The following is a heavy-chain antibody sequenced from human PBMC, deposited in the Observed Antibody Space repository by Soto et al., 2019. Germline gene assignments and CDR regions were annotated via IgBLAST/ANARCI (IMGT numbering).Heavy chain of an antibody. J-gene: IGHJ5*02. CDR3: AREVDGSGSYYNWFDP. CDR2: INHSGST. CDR1: GGSFSGYY. V-gene: IGHV4-34*01. D-gene: IGHD3-10*01. Sequence: QVQLQQWGAGLLKPSETLSLTCAVYGGSFSGYYWSWIRQPPGKGLEWIGEINHSGSTNYNPSLKSLVTISVVTSKNQFSLKLSSVTAADTAVYYCAREVDGSGSYYNWFDPWGQGTLVTVSS.